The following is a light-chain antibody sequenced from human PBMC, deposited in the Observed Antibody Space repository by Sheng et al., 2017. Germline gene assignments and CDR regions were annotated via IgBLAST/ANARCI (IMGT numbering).Light chain of an antibody. CDR2: KAS. Sequence: DIQMTQSPSTLSASVGDRVTITCRASQSISSWLAWYQQKPGKAPKLPIYKASSLESGVPSRFSGSGSGTEFTLTISSLQPDDFATYYCQQYNSSPTFGGGTKVEIK. CDR3: QQYNSSPT. CDR1: QSISSW. V-gene: IGKV1-5*03. J-gene: IGKJ4*01.